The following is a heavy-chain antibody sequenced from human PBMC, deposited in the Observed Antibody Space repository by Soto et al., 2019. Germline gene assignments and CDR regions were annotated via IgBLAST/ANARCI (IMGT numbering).Heavy chain of an antibody. D-gene: IGHD2-21*01. Sequence: ASVKVSCKASGYTFSSNWIHWVRRAPGQGLDWMGVIHPSGDSTKYAQKFQGRVTMATDTSTSTVYMQLNGLTSGDTAVYYCARDHSISSSGAWWLDPWGQGTLGTVSS. V-gene: IGHV1-46*01. CDR2: IHPSGDST. J-gene: IGHJ5*02. CDR1: GYTFSSNW. CDR3: ARDHSISSSGAWWLDP.